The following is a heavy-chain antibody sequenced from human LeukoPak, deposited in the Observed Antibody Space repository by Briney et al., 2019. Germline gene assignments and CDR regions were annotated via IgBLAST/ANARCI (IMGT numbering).Heavy chain of an antibody. CDR1: GFTFSSYA. Sequence: GGSLRLSCAASGFTFSSYAMHWVRQAPGKGLEWVAVMSYDGSNKYYADSVKGRFTISRDNSKNTLYLQMNSLRAEDTAVYYCAKGNSGSRSLSDNWGQGTLVTVSS. V-gene: IGHV3-30-3*01. J-gene: IGHJ4*02. CDR2: MSYDGSNK. D-gene: IGHD3-10*01. CDR3: AKGNSGSRSLSDN.